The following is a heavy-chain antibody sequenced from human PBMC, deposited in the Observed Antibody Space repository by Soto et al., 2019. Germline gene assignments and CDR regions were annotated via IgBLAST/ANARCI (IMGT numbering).Heavy chain of an antibody. J-gene: IGHJ4*02. CDR3: ARSTSGWYDY. Sequence: PSDTLSLTCTISGASLNSGSDYWGWIRQPPGKALEWIGNIYYTGNTYYKSSLKSRVTISADTSKNQLSLKLSFVTAADTAVYYRARSTSGWYDYWGQGTLV. D-gene: IGHD6-19*01. CDR1: GASLNSGSDY. V-gene: IGHV4-39*01. CDR2: IYYTGNT.